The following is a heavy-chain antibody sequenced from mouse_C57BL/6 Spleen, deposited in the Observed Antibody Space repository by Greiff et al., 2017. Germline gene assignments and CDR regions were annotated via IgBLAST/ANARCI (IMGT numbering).Heavy chain of an antibody. V-gene: IGHV14-2*01. D-gene: IGHD2-4*01. CDR3: ASSKITAGYYLDY. CDR2: IDPEDGET. Sequence: VQLQQSGAELVKPGASVKLSCTASGFNFTDYYMHWVKQRTEQGLEWIGRIDPEDGETKYAPKFRGKATIAVDTSSNTAYLQRSSLTSEDTAVYYWASSKITAGYYLDYWGQGTTLTVSS. J-gene: IGHJ2*01. CDR1: GFNFTDYY.